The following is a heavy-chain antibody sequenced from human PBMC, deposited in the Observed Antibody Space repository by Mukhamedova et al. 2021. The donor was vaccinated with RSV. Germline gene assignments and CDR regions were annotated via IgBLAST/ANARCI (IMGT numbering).Heavy chain of an antibody. Sequence: AYAASVKGRFTISRDDSKNTAYLQMNSLKTEDTAVHYCTRRGSVVVPAAMTYYYMDVWGQGTTVTVSS. D-gene: IGHD2-2*01. V-gene: IGHV3-73*01. CDR3: TRRGSVVVPAAMTYYYMDV. J-gene: IGHJ6*03.